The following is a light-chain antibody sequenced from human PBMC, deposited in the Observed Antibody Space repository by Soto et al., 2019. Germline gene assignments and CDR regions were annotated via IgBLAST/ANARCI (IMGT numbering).Light chain of an antibody. Sequence: IGMTQSPLSLPVTPEEPASISCRSSQSFLHHNVCNWLDWYQQKPGQSPQLLIYLGSNLACGVPARFSGSGSGTDFTLTISRVEADDVGVYYCMQSLRSPLTFGGGTKVDIK. CDR3: MQSLRSPLT. CDR2: LGS. V-gene: IGKV2-28*01. CDR1: QSFLHHNVCNW. J-gene: IGKJ4*01.